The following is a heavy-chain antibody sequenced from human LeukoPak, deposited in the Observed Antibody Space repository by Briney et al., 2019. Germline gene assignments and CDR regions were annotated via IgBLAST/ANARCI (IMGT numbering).Heavy chain of an antibody. Sequence: GGSLRLSCAASGFTVSTNYMSWVRQAPGRGLEWVSVIYAGGTTYYADSVRGRFTISRDNSKNTLYLQMNSLRDEDTAVYYCARDSSGWYDHWGQGTLVTVSS. CDR2: IYAGGTT. V-gene: IGHV3-53*01. CDR3: ARDSSGWYDH. D-gene: IGHD6-19*01. CDR1: GFTVSTNY. J-gene: IGHJ5*02.